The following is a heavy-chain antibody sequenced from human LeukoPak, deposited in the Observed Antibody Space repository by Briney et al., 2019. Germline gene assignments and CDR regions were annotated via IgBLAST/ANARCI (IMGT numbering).Heavy chain of an antibody. Sequence: HPGGSLRLSCAGSGFTFSNYAMSWVRQAPGKGLEWVSAISGSGDNTYYADSVKGRFTVSRDNSKNTLYVQMKSLRAEDTAVYYCAKDFVVVPGNVNYFDYWGQGTLVTVSS. D-gene: IGHD2-21*02. V-gene: IGHV3-23*01. CDR1: GFTFSNYA. CDR3: AKDFVVVPGNVNYFDY. J-gene: IGHJ4*02. CDR2: ISGSGDNT.